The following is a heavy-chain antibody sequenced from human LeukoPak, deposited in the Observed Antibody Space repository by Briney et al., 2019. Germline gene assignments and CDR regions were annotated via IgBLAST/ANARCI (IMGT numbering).Heavy chain of an antibody. V-gene: IGHV1-69*04. CDR2: IIPILGIA. J-gene: IGHJ4*02. D-gene: IGHD6-13*01. CDR3: AKEGYSSTWYRFDF. CDR1: GGTFSSYA. Sequence: SVKVSCKASGGTFSSYAISWVRQAPGQGLEWMGRIIPILGIANYAQKFQGRVTITADKSTSTAYMELSSLRAEDTAVYFCAKEGYSSTWYRFDFWGQGTLVTVSS.